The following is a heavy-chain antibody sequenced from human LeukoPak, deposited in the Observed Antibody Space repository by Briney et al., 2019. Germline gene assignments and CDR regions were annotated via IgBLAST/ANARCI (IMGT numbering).Heavy chain of an antibody. CDR3: TREGIGLHGYGY. V-gene: IGHV3-23*01. CDR2: ISGSGGST. Sequence: GGSLRLSCAASGFTFSSYAMSWVRQAPGKGLEWVSAISGSGGSTYYADSVKGRFTISRDNSKNTLYLQMNSLRAEDTAVYYCTREGIGLHGYGYWGQGTLVTVSS. J-gene: IGHJ4*02. CDR1: GFTFSSYA. D-gene: IGHD5-12*01.